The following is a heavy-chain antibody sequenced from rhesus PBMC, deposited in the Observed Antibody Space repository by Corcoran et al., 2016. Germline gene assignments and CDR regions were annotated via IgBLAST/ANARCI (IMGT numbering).Heavy chain of an antibody. CDR3: ASSYDSGYCMRFDC. V-gene: IGHV1S2*01. J-gene: IGHJ4*01. Sequence: QVQLVQSGAEVKKPGSSVKVSCKASGYTFTDYYMHWVRQAPRQGLEWMGWINPYNGNTKYAQKFQGRVSMTRDTSSSTAYMELSSLGSEDTAVYYCASSYDSGYCMRFDCWGQGVLVTVSS. CDR1: GYTFTDYY. D-gene: IGHD3-28*01. CDR2: INPYNGNT.